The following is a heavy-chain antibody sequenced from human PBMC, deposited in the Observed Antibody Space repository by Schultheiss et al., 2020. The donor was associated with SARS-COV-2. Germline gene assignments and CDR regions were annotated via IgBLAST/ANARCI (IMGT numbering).Heavy chain of an antibody. CDR1: GFTFSSYA. V-gene: IGHV3-53*01. J-gene: IGHJ4*02. CDR3: ARGHNMTYYFDY. D-gene: IGHD2/OR15-2a*01. Sequence: GGSLRLSCAASGFTFSSYAMSWVRQAPGKGLEWVSVIYSGGSTYYADSVKGRFTISRDNAKNSLYLQMNSLRAEDTAVYYCARGHNMTYYFDYWGQGTLVTVSS. CDR2: IYSGGST.